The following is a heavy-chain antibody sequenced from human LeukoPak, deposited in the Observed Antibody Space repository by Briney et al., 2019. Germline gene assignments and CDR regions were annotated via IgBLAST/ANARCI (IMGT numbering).Heavy chain of an antibody. V-gene: IGHV3-21*01. J-gene: IGHJ4*02. CDR3: ASYGSGPGGSFDY. CDR2: ISSSSGYI. CDR1: GFTFSSSN. Sequence: GRSLRLSCAASGFTFSSSNMNWVRQAPGKGLEWVSSISSSSGYIYYADSVKGRFTISRDNAKNSLYLQLNSLRAEDTAVYYCASYGSGPGGSFDYWGQGTLVTVSS. D-gene: IGHD3-10*01.